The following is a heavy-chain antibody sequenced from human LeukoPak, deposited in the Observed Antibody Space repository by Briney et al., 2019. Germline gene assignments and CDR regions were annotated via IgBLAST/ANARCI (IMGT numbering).Heavy chain of an antibody. J-gene: IGHJ4*02. D-gene: IGHD2-15*01. V-gene: IGHV1-69*04. Sequence: ASVKVSCKASGGTFSSYAISWVRQAPGQGLGWMGRIIPTLGIANYAQKFQGRVTITADKSTSTAYMELSSLRSEDTAVYYCARRHGRCSDGSCYYPDYWGQGTLVTVSS. CDR2: IIPTLGIA. CDR3: ARRHGRCSDGSCYYPDY. CDR1: GGTFSSYA.